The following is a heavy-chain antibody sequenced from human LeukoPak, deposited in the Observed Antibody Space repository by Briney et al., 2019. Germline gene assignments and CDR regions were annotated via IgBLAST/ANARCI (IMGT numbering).Heavy chain of an antibody. J-gene: IGHJ4*02. D-gene: IGHD3-22*01. Sequence: GGSLRLSCAASGFTFSSYAMSWVRQAPGKGLEWVSAISGSGGSTYYADSVKGRFTISRDNSKNTLYLQMNSMRAEDTAVYYCAKYRTYYYDSSGHDWGQGTLVTVSS. CDR2: ISGSGGST. V-gene: IGHV3-23*01. CDR1: GFTFSSYA. CDR3: AKYRTYYYDSSGHD.